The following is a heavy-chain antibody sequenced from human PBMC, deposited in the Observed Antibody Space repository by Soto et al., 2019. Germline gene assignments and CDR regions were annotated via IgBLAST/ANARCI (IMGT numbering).Heavy chain of an antibody. J-gene: IGHJ6*02. D-gene: IGHD1-26*01. V-gene: IGHV4-59*01. Sequence: SETLSLTCTVSGGSISSYYWSWIRQPPGKGLEWIGDIYYSGSTNYNPSLKSRVTISVDTSKNQFSLKLSSVTAADTAVYYCARDLGNSGSYYALRYYYGMDVWGQGTTVTVSS. CDR2: IYYSGST. CDR3: ARDLGNSGSYYALRYYYGMDV. CDR1: GGSISSYY.